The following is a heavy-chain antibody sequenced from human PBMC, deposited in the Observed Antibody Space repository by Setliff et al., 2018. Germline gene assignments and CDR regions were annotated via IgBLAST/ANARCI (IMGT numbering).Heavy chain of an antibody. Sequence: SETLSLTCNVSGGSFNKYYWSWIRQPPGKGLEWLGYIYYTGRTEYDPSVKSRLTISVDTSKNQFSLKLGSVTAADTAVYYCARTGTYRYFDLWGQGTLVTVSS. CDR3: ARTGTYRYFDL. J-gene: IGHJ4*02. D-gene: IGHD1-1*01. CDR2: IYYTGRT. V-gene: IGHV4-59*08. CDR1: GGSFNKYY.